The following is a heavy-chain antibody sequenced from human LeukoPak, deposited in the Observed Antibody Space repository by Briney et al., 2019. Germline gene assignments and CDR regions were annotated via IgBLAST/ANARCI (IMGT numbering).Heavy chain of an antibody. J-gene: IGHJ4*02. CDR1: GGSFSVYY. CDR3: ARDLGYCSGGSCYFFDY. Sequence: SETLSLTCAVFGGSFSVYYWSWIRQPPGKGLEWIGEINHSGSTNYNPSLKSRVTISVDTSKNQFSLKLSSVTAADTAVYYCARDLGYCSGGSCYFFDYWGQGTLVTVSS. CDR2: INHSGST. D-gene: IGHD2-15*01. V-gene: IGHV4-34*01.